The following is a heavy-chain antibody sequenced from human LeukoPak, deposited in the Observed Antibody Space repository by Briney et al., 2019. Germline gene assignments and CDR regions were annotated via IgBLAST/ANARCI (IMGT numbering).Heavy chain of an antibody. CDR3: ARDTSIAAAGFYGMDV. CDR2: ISSSGSTI. CDR1: GFTFSSYE. J-gene: IGHJ6*02. D-gene: IGHD6-13*01. V-gene: IGHV3-48*03. Sequence: GGSLRLSCAASGFTFSSYEMNWVRQAPGKGLEWVSYISSSGSTIYYADSVKGRFTISRDNAKNSLYLQMNSLRAEDTAVYYCARDTSIAAAGFYGMDVWGQGTTVTVSS.